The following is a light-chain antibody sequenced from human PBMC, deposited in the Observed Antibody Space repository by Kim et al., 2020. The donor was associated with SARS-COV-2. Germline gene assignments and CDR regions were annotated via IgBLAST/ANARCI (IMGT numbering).Light chain of an antibody. CDR2: GAS. CDR1: QSISNY. Sequence: DIQLTQSPSLLSASVRDKVTITCRASQSISNYLAWYQQKPGRAPTLLIYGASTLHSGVPSRFSGSGSGTEFTLTISSLQPEDFATYFCQQLKSFPRTFGQGTKVDIK. CDR3: QQLKSFPRT. V-gene: IGKV1-9*01. J-gene: IGKJ1*01.